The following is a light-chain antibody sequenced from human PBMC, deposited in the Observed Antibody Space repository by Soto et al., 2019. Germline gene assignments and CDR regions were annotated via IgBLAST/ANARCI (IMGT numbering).Light chain of an antibody. CDR1: QGISSY. CDR3: QQLNIYPFT. CDR2: PAS. V-gene: IGKV1-9*01. Sequence: IRLTQSPSSLYASVGDRVIMTCRASQGISSYLAWYQQKPGKAPTLLIYPASTLETGVPSRFSGSGSGTDFTLTISSLQPDDFATYYCQQLNIYPFTFGPGTKVDIK. J-gene: IGKJ3*01.